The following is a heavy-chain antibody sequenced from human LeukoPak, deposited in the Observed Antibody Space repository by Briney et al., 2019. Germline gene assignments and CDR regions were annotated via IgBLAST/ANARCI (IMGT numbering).Heavy chain of an antibody. D-gene: IGHD5-18*01. CDR3: ARERSRIQLWGPHNEVIDY. CDR2: IYTSGST. J-gene: IGHJ4*02. V-gene: IGHV4-4*08. CDR1: GGSISSDY. Sequence: SETLSLTCTVSGGSISSDYWSWIRQPPGKGLEWIGRIYTSGSTNYNPSLKSRVTISVDTSKNQFSLKLNSVTAADTAVYYCARERSRIQLWGPHNEVIDYWGQGTLVTVSS.